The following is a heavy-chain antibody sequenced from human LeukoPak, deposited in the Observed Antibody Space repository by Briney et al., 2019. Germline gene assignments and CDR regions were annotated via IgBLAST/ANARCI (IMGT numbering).Heavy chain of an antibody. J-gene: IGHJ4*02. CDR2: IYYSGST. CDR1: GVSVSSGSYY. CDR3: ARDRKYYGSGSYYNAIDY. D-gene: IGHD3-10*01. V-gene: IGHV4-61*01. Sequence: ASETLSLTCTVSGVSVSSGSYYWSWIRQPPGKGLEWIGYIYYSGSTNYNPSLKSRVTISVDTSKNQFSLKLSSVTAADTAVYYCARDRKYYGSGSYYNAIDYWGQGTLVTVSS.